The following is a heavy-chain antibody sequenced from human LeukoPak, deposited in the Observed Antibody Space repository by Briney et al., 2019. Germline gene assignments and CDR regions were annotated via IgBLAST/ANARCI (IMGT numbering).Heavy chain of an antibody. Sequence: GGSLRLSCAASGFTFSTYAVNWVRQAPGKGLEWVSTISGSGGSTYYADSVKGRFTISRDNSKNTLYLQMNSLRAEDTAVYYCAKKRRDIVVVDPWGQGTLVTVSS. D-gene: IGHD2-15*01. V-gene: IGHV3-23*01. CDR3: AKKRRDIVVVDP. CDR1: GFTFSTYA. CDR2: ISGSGGST. J-gene: IGHJ5*02.